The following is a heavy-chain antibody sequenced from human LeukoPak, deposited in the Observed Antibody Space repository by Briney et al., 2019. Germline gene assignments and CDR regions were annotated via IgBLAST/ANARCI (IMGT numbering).Heavy chain of an antibody. D-gene: IGHD3-22*01. V-gene: IGHV5-10-1*01. CDR1: GYSFTSYC. CDR2: IDPIDSYT. J-gene: IGHJ4*02. Sequence: PGGSLKISCMGSGYSFTSYCISWVRQMPGKGLEWMGRIDPIDSYTNYSPSFQGHVTISADKPISTAYLQWSSLKASDTAMYYCASQGTYYYDSSGYYGDYWGQGTLVTVSS. CDR3: ASQGTYYYDSSGYYGDY.